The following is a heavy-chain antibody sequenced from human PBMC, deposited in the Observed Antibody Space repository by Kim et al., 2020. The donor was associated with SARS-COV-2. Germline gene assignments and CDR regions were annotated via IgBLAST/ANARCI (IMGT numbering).Heavy chain of an antibody. J-gene: IGHJ6*02. D-gene: IGHD3-3*01. Sequence: GGSMRLSCAASGFTFSSYWMSWVRQAPGKGLEWVANIKQDGSEKYYVDSVKGRFTISRDNAKNSLYLQMNSLRAEDTAVYYCARELRFLEWLLSGMDVWGQGTTVTVSS. CDR2: IKQDGSEK. CDR1: GFTFSSYW. V-gene: IGHV3-7*05. CDR3: ARELRFLEWLLSGMDV.